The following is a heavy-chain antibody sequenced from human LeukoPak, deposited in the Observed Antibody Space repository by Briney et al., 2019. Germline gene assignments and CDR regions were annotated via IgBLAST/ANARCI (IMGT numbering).Heavy chain of an antibody. CDR2: IRGSGGST. CDR1: GFTFSSYA. Sequence: GASLRLSCAASGFTFSSYAMSSARQAPGKGLEWVSAIRGSGGSTYYADSVKGWFTISRDNSKNTLYLQMNSLRAEETAVYYCAKVTYYYDSSGYYPNAFDIWGQGTMVTVSS. J-gene: IGHJ3*02. V-gene: IGHV3-23*01. D-gene: IGHD3-22*01. CDR3: AKVTYYYDSSGYYPNAFDI.